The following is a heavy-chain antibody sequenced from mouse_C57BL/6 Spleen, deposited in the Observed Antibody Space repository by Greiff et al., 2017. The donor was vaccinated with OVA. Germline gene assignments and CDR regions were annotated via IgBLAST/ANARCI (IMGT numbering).Heavy chain of an antibody. J-gene: IGHJ2*01. D-gene: IGHD2-5*01. CDR3: ARGYSNSYYFDY. Sequence: EVKLQESGAELVKPGASVKLSCTASGFNIKDYYMHWVKQRPEQGLEWIGRIDPEDGETKYAPKFQGKATITADTSSNTAYLQLSSLTSEDTAVYYCARGYSNSYYFDYWGQGTTLTVSS. V-gene: IGHV14-2*01. CDR1: GFNIKDYY. CDR2: IDPEDGET.